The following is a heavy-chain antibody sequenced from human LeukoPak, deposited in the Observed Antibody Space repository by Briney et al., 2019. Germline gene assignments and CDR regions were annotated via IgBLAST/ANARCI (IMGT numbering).Heavy chain of an antibody. D-gene: IGHD2-15*01. Sequence: GGSLRLSCAASGFTFSNYAMSWVREAPGKGLEGVSAIAGSGGNTYYADSVKGRFTISRDNSKITVFMQMNSLRAEDSAVYYCAEEACGGGGCVNGFDHWGQGTLVTVSS. J-gene: IGHJ5*02. CDR2: IAGSGGNT. CDR1: GFTFSNYA. V-gene: IGHV3-23*01. CDR3: AEEACGGGGCVNGFDH.